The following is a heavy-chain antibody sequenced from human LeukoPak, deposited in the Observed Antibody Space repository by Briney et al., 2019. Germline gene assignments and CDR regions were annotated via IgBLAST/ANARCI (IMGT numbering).Heavy chain of an antibody. CDR1: GGSISSYY. J-gene: IGHJ3*02. Sequence: SETLSLTCTVSGGSISSYYWSWIRQPPGKGLEWIGYIYYSGSTNYNASLKSRVTISVDTSKNQFSLKLSSVTAADTAVYYCASSGYSYAFDIWGQGTMVTVSS. V-gene: IGHV4-59*01. CDR3: ASSGYSYAFDI. CDR2: IYYSGST. D-gene: IGHD2-2*02.